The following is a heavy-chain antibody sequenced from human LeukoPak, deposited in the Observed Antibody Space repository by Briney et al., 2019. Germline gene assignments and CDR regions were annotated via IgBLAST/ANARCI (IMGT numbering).Heavy chain of an antibody. CDR1: GGSISSYY. D-gene: IGHD3-10*01. CDR3: ARVYPLGAGDPYYYYYYMDV. CDR2: IYTSGST. Sequence: PSETLSLTCTVSGGSISSYYWSWIRQPAGKGLEWIGRIYTSGSTNDNPSLQSRVTMSVDTSKNQFSLKLSSVTAADTAVYYCARVYPLGAGDPYYYYYYMDVWGKGTTVTVSS. V-gene: IGHV4-4*07. J-gene: IGHJ6*03.